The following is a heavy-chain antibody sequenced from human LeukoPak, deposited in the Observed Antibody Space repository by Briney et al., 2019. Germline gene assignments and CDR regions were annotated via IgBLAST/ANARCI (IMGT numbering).Heavy chain of an antibody. D-gene: IGHD2-15*01. CDR3: AKVEAADGYCSGGSCYYFDY. V-gene: IGHV3-23*01. Sequence: GGSLRLSCAASGFTFSNYAMSWVRQAPGKGLEWVSAISGSGGSTYYADSVKGRFTISRDNSKNTLSLQMNSLRAEDTAVYYCAKVEAADGYCSGGSCYYFDYWGQGTLVTVSS. J-gene: IGHJ4*02. CDR1: GFTFSNYA. CDR2: ISGSGGST.